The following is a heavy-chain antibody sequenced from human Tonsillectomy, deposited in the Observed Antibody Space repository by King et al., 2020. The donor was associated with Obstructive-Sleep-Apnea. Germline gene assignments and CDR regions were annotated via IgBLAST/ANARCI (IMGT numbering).Heavy chain of an antibody. CDR2: IYHSGST. V-gene: IGHV4-4*02. Sequence: VPLQESGPGLVKPSGTLSLTCAVSGGSVNSTNWWSWVRQPPGKGLEWIGEIYHSGSTNFNPSLKSRVTISVDKSKNQVSLKLSSVTAADTAVYYCARGSGDFWGGYVFDFWGQGTLVTVSS. CDR1: GGSVNSTNW. CDR3: ARGSGDFWGGYVFDF. J-gene: IGHJ4*02. D-gene: IGHD3-3*01.